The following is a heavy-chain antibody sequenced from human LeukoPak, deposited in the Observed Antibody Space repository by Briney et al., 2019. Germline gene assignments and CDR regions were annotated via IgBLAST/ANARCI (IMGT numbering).Heavy chain of an antibody. CDR2: IKQDGSEK. J-gene: IGHJ4*02. CDR1: GFSLSNYW. D-gene: IGHD7-27*01. V-gene: IGHV3-7*01. Sequence: GGSLRLSCAASGFSLSNYWMNWVRQAPGKGLEWVANIKQDGSEKNYVDSVKGRFSIYRDNAKNSLILQMNSLRDEDTAVYYCARGVWAPFDSWGQGTLVSVSS. CDR3: ARGVWAPFDS.